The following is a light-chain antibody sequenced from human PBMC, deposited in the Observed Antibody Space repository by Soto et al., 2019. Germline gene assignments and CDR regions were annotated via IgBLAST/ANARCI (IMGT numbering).Light chain of an antibody. V-gene: IGKV1-17*01. J-gene: IGKJ5*01. CDR1: QGIRND. CDR2: AAS. CDR3: QQLNSYPNT. Sequence: IEITQSPSSLSASVGDRVTISWRASQGIRNDLAWYQQKPGKAPKLLIFAASNLQSGVPSRFSGSGSATEFTLTISSLQPEDFATYYCQQLNSYPNTFGQGTLLEIK.